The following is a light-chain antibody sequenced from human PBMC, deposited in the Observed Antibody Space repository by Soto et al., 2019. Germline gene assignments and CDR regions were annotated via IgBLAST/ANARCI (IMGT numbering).Light chain of an antibody. V-gene: IGLV2-14*01. CDR3: SSYTSGSVL. CDR1: GRDVGNYNF. CDR2: DVS. Sequence: QSGRTQHASVSGSPGQSITVSCTGTGRDVGNYNFVSWYQQHAGKAPKVIIYDVSNRPSGVSDRFSASKSGNTASLTISGLQTEDEAVYFCSSYTSGSVLFGGGTKVTVL. J-gene: IGLJ3*02.